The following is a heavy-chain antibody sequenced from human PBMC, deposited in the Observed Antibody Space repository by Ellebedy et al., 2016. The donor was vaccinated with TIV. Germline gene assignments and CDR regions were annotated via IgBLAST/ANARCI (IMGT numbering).Heavy chain of an antibody. Sequence: PGGSLRLSCTASGFTFSTYSMNWVRQAPGKGLEWVSYISSSSSTIYYADSVKGRFTISRDNAKNSLYLKMNSLRAEDTAVYYCARGGGDYGDYEYYFDYWGQGTLVTVSS. J-gene: IGHJ4*02. CDR1: GFTFSTYS. CDR3: ARGGGDYGDYEYYFDY. D-gene: IGHD4-17*01. V-gene: IGHV3-48*04. CDR2: ISSSSSTI.